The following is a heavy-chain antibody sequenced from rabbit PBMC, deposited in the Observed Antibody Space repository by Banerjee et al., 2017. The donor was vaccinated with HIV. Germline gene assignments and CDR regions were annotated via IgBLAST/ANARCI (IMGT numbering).Heavy chain of an antibody. CDR3: ARSYSGGNDFSNF. Sequence: QSLEESGGDLVKPGASLTLTCTASGFSFSSNYWMCWVRQAPGKGLEWIGCIYSGSDVTFYASWAKGRFTISKTSSTTVTLQMTSLTAADTANYFCARSYSGGNDFSNFLGQGTLVTVS. CDR2: IYSGSDVT. CDR1: GFSFSSNYW. J-gene: IGHJ3*01. V-gene: IGHV1S40*01. D-gene: IGHD7-1*01.